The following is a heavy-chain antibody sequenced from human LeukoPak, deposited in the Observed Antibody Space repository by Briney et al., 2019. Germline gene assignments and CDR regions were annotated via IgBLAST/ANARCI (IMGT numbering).Heavy chain of an antibody. V-gene: IGHV3-7*01. CDR3: ARGLNEAFDY. J-gene: IGHJ4*02. CDR1: GFTFSTYW. D-gene: IGHD2-8*01. Sequence: GGSLRLSCGASGFTFSTYWMSWVRQAPGKGLEWVANTKKDGSEKYYVDSVKGRFTISRDNSKNTLYLQMNSLRAEDTAVYYCARGLNEAFDYWGQGTLVTVSS. CDR2: TKKDGSEK.